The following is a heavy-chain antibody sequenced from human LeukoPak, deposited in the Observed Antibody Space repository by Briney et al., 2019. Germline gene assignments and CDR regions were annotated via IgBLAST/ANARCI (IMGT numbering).Heavy chain of an antibody. CDR3: AGGGTTVTYDY. Sequence: PSETLSLTCTVSGGSISSYYWSWIRQPPGKGLEWIGYIYYSGSTNYNPSLQSRVTISVDTSKNQFSLKLSSVTAADTAVYYCAGGGTTVTYDYWGQGTLVTVSS. D-gene: IGHD4-17*01. CDR2: IYYSGST. J-gene: IGHJ4*02. V-gene: IGHV4-59*01. CDR1: GGSISSYY.